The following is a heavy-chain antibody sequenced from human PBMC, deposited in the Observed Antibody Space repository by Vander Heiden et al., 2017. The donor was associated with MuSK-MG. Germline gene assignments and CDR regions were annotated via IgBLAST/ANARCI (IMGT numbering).Heavy chain of an antibody. V-gene: IGHV4-30-2*05. J-gene: IGHJ6*03. CDR3: ARARGELLHYYYYYYMDV. D-gene: IGHD1-26*01. Sequence: YYNPSLKSRVTISVDTSKNQFSLKLSSVTAADTAVYYCARARGELLHYYYYYYMDVWGKG.